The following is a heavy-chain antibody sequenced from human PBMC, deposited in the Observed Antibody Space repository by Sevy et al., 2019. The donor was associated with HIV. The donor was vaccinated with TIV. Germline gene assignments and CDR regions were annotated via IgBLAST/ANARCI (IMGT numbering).Heavy chain of an antibody. D-gene: IGHD3-22*01. CDR2: IIPLFGTT. CDR3: ARTDYYDSSGYFYVDY. J-gene: IGHJ4*02. CDR1: GGTFSTSP. V-gene: IGHV1-69*13. Sequence: AAVKVSCKASGGTFSTSPINWVRQAPGQGLEWMGGIIPLFGTTKYAQKFQGRVRIIADESTSTAFLEMNNLRSEDTGVYYCARTDYYDSSGYFYVDYWVQGTLVTVSS.